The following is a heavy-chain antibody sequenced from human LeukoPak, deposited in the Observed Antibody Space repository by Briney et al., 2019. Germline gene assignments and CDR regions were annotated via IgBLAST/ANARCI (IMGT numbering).Heavy chain of an antibody. CDR3: ARDPHEWWSNPYTFDI. D-gene: IGHD2-15*01. CDR1: GFTFTSYG. V-gene: IGHV3-30*03. CDR2: ISHDGSNK. J-gene: IGHJ3*02. Sequence: GSLRLSCAASGFTFTSYGMHWVRQAPGKGLEWVAVISHDGSNKYYADSMKGRFTISRDNSKNTLYLQMNSLRAEDTAAYYCARDPHEWWSNPYTFDIWGQGTMVTVSS.